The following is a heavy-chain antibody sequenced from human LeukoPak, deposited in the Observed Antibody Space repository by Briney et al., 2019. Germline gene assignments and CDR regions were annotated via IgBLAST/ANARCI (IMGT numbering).Heavy chain of an antibody. V-gene: IGHV3-23*01. CDR3: AKDLAFWSGYYIRYFQH. Sequence: GGSLRLSCAASGFTFSSYAMSWVRQAPGKGLEWVSAISGSGGSTYYADSVKGRFTISRDNSKNTLYLQMNSLRAEDTAVYYCAKDLAFWSGYYIRYFQHWGQGTLVTVSS. CDR2: ISGSGGST. CDR1: GFTFSSYA. J-gene: IGHJ1*01. D-gene: IGHD3-3*01.